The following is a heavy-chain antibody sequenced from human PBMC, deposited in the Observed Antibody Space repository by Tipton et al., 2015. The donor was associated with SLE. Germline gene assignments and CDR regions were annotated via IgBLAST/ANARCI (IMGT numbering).Heavy chain of an antibody. V-gene: IGHV4-4*07. D-gene: IGHD2-2*01. Sequence: TLSLTCTVSGSSICNYYWGWIRQSAGKGLEWIGRVHTSGSTSYNPSLKSRLTMSVDMSNNQLYLRLSSVTAADTALYYCVRVIVPASRGAFDIWGQGTMVTVSS. CDR3: VRVIVPASRGAFDI. CDR2: VHTSGST. J-gene: IGHJ3*02. CDR1: GSSICNYY.